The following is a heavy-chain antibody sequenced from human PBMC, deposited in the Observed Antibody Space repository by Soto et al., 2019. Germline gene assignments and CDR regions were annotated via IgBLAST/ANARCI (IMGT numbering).Heavy chain of an antibody. CDR1: GGSISSGGYY. J-gene: IGHJ5*02. CDR2: IYYSGST. Sequence: SETLSLTCTVSGGSISSGGYYWSWIRQHPGKGLEWIGYIYYSGSTYYNPSLKSRVTISVDTSKNQFSLKLSSVTAADTAVYYCARDMELRENWFDPWGQGTLVTVSS. V-gene: IGHV4-31*03. D-gene: IGHD3-10*01. CDR3: ARDMELRENWFDP.